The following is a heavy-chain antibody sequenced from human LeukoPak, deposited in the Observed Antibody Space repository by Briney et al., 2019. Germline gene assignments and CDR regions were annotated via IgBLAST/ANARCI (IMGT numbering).Heavy chain of an antibody. CDR2: ISSSGSTI. D-gene: IGHD3-22*01. CDR3: ARVQPHYYDSSGYPPDY. J-gene: IGHJ4*02. V-gene: IGHV3-11*01. Sequence: GGSLRLSCAASGFTFSDYYMSWIRQAPGKGLEWVSYISSSGSTIYYADSVKGRFTISRDNAKNSLYLQMNSLRAEDTAVYYCARVQPHYYDSSGYPPDYWGQGTLVPVSS. CDR1: GFTFSDYY.